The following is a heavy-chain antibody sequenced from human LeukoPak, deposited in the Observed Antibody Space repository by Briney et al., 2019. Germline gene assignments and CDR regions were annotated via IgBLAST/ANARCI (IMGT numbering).Heavy chain of an antibody. Sequence: SETLSLTCTVSSDSISSSYWGWIRQPPGKGLEWIGYIYYSGSTNYNPSLKSRVAISVDTSKNQFSLKLNSVTAADTAVYYCARGYCSSTICFQYFHHWGQGTLVTVSS. CDR2: IYYSGST. J-gene: IGHJ1*01. D-gene: IGHD2-2*01. V-gene: IGHV4-59*01. CDR3: ARGYCSSTICFQYFHH. CDR1: SDSISSSY.